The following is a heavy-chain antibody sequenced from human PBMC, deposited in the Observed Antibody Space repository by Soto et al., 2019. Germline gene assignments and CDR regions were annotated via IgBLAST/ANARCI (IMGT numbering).Heavy chain of an antibody. Sequence: ASVKVSCKASGYTFTGYYMHWVRQAPGQGLEWMGWINPNSGGTNYAQKFQGWVTMTRDTSISTAYMELSRLRSDDTAVYYCARDDYSSSWHGVLRPRYGMDVWGQGTTVTVSS. CDR3: ARDDYSSSWHGVLRPRYGMDV. CDR1: GYTFTGYY. J-gene: IGHJ6*02. D-gene: IGHD6-13*01. CDR2: INPNSGGT. V-gene: IGHV1-2*04.